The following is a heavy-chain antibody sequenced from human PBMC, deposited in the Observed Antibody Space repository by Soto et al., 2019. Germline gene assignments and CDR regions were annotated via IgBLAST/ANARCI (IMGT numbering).Heavy chain of an antibody. CDR3: TRGYSGRYYEYFHH. Sequence: GGSLRLSCTASGFTFGDYAMSWFHQAPGKGLEWVGFIRSKAYGGTTECAASVKGRFTISRDDSKSIAYLQMDSLKTEDTAVYYCTRGYSGRYYEYFHHWGQGTLVTVSS. V-gene: IGHV3-49*03. CDR2: IRSKAYGGTT. D-gene: IGHD1-26*01. J-gene: IGHJ1*01. CDR1: GFTFGDYA.